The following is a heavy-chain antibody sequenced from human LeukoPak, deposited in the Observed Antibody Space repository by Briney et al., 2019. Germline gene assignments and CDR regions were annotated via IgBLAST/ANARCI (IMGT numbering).Heavy chain of an antibody. Sequence: SGGSLRLSCTASGVTLSDHYMDWVRQAPGTGLEWVGRSRNKANSYTTEYAASVKGGFTISRDDSKNSLYLQMNSLKTEDTAMYYYATMYTYGDKYLDDWGQGTLATVSS. CDR2: SRNKANSYTT. CDR1: GVTLSDHY. V-gene: IGHV3-72*01. D-gene: IGHD4-17*01. J-gene: IGHJ4*02. CDR3: ATMYTYGDKYLDD.